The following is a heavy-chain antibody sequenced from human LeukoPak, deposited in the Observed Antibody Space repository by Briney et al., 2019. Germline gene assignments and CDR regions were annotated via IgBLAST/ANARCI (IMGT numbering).Heavy chain of an antibody. CDR2: IKSDGSED. CDR3: VADRRFKTFDY. V-gene: IGHV3-7*01. J-gene: IGHJ4*02. Sequence: PGGSLRLSCAASGFAFSRFWIYWIRQASGKGLEWVASIKSDGSEDYYMDSVKGRFTISRDNANNSLYLQMNNLKAEDTAVYYCVADRRFKTFDYWGQGTLVTVSS. CDR1: GFAFSRFW. D-gene: IGHD3-10*01.